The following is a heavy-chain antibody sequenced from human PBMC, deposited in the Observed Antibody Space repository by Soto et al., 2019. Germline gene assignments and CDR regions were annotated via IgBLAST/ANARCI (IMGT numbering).Heavy chain of an antibody. D-gene: IGHD3-22*01. CDR3: ARDLGIVVTNWFDP. CDR1: GYPFTTYA. CDR2: ISTYNGNT. V-gene: IGHV1-18*01. Sequence: ASVKVSCKASGYPFTTYAISWVRQAPGQGLEWMGWISTYNGNTNYAQKFQGRVTMTTDTSTSTAYMELRSLRSDDTAVYYCARDLGIVVTNWFDPWGQGTRVTVSS. J-gene: IGHJ5*02.